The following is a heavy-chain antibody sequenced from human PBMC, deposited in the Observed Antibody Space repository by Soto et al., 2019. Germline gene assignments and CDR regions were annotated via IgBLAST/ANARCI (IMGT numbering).Heavy chain of an antibody. CDR1: GGSIINYY. J-gene: IGHJ4*02. CDR3: AGGRIGTRRDY. Sequence: SETLSLTCTVSGGSIINYYWSWIRQPPGKGLEWIGYIYDSGYTDYNPSLKSRVTMSVDTSKNQFSLKLSSVTAADTAVYYCAGGRIGTRRDYWGQGTLVTVSS. D-gene: IGHD2-2*01. V-gene: IGHV4-59*12. CDR2: IYDSGYT.